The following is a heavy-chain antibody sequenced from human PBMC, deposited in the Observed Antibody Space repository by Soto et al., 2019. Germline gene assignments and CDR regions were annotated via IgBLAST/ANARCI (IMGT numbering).Heavy chain of an antibody. Sequence: PGVSLRLSFAASGFSFSSYVMHWVRQAPGKGLEWVAVIWYDGSNKYYADSVKGRFTISRDNSKITLYLQMNSLRAEDTAVYYCARDPHCSGGSCYGYYGMDVRGQGT. D-gene: IGHD2-15*01. J-gene: IGHJ6*02. CDR1: GFSFSSYV. V-gene: IGHV3-33*01. CDR3: ARDPHCSGGSCYGYYGMDV. CDR2: IWYDGSNK.